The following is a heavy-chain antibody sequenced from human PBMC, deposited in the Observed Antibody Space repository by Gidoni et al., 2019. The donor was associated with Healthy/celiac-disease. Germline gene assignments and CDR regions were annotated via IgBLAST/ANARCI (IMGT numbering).Heavy chain of an antibody. CDR3: AHRHRSGSEAAGTTHFDY. J-gene: IGHJ4*02. CDR2: LYWADDK. V-gene: IGHV2-5*02. Sequence: ITLKESGPTLVTPTQTLTLTCTFSGFSLSTSDVGVGWIRQPPGKALEGLALLYWADDKRYSPAMKSRLTTTTDTSKNQVVLTMTTIDPVDTATYYCAHRHRSGSEAAGTTHFDYWGQGTLVTVSS. CDR1: GFSLSTSDVG. D-gene: IGHD6-13*01.